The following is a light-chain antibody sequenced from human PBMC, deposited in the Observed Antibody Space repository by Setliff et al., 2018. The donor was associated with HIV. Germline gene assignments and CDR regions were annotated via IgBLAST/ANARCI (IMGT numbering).Light chain of an antibody. Sequence: QSVLTQPASVSGSPGQSITISCTGTSSDVGRYNLVSWYQQHPGKAPKLMIYQATKRPSGVSNRFSGPKSGNTASLTISGLQAEDEADYYCGSNTGSNTYVFGTGTKVTVL. V-gene: IGLV2-23*01. CDR3: GSNTGSNTYV. J-gene: IGLJ1*01. CDR1: SSDVGRYNL. CDR2: QAT.